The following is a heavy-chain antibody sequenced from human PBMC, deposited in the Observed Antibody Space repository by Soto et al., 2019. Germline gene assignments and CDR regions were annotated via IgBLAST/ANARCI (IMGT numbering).Heavy chain of an antibody. Sequence: SGPTLVNPTQTLTLTCTFSGFSLSTSGMCVSWIRQPPGKALEWLARIDWDDDKYYSTSLKTRLTISKDTSKNQVVLTMTNMEPVDTATYYFARTTLFWKGYSAYYYFMYVCSKGTTVNDSS. J-gene: IGHJ6*03. CDR3: ARTTLFWKGYSAYYYFMYV. V-gene: IGHV2-70*11. CDR1: GFSLSTSGMC. CDR2: IDWDDDK. D-gene: IGHD3-3*01.